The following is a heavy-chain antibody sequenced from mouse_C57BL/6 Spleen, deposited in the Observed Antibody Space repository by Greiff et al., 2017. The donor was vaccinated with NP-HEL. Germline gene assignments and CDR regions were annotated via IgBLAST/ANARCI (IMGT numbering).Heavy chain of an antibody. D-gene: IGHD1-1*01. CDR3: ARDYGSTSYAMDY. CDR1: GFTFSSYA. V-gene: IGHV5-4*01. Sequence: EVHLVESGGGLVKPGGSLKLSCAASGFTFSSYAMSWVRQTPEKRLEWVATISDGGSYTYYPDNVKGRFTISRDNAKNNLYLQMSHLKSEDTAMYYCARDYGSTSYAMDYWGQGTSVTVSS. J-gene: IGHJ4*01. CDR2: ISDGGSYT.